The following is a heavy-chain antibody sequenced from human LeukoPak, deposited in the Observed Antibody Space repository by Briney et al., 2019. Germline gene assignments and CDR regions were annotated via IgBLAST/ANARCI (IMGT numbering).Heavy chain of an antibody. Sequence: PGGSLRVSFAASGLIVSSDYLAWVRPAHGKGLEWFSVIYGGGATYYADSVRGRFTISRDNSKNELFLQMNSLRVEDTAVYHCVRLLPASRHYDYWGQGTPVTVSS. CDR1: GLIVSSDY. J-gene: IGHJ4*02. V-gene: IGHV3-53*01. D-gene: IGHD6-6*01. CDR3: VRLLPASRHYDY. CDR2: IYGGGAT.